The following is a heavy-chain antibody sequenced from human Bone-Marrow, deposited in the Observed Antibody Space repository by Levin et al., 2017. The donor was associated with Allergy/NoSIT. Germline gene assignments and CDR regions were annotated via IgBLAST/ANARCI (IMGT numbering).Heavy chain of an antibody. CDR2: INFGGSGT. V-gene: IGHV3-74*01. CDR1: GFTFDSYW. J-gene: IGHJ4*02. Sequence: GESLKISCAASGFTFDSYWMHWVRQAPGKGLVRVSRINFGGSGTDYADSVRGRFTISRDNARKTLYLQMTSLRAEDTAVYYCARGWYSFDSWGQGTLVTVSS. CDR3: ARGWYSFDS.